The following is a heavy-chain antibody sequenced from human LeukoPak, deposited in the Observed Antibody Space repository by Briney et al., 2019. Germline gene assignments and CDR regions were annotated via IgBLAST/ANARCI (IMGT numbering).Heavy chain of an antibody. J-gene: IGHJ4*02. CDR2: INNRGTT. V-gene: IGHV4-34*01. CDR1: GGRLSPHY. Sequence: SETLSLTCAVSGGRLSPHYWSWIRRPLGKGLEWIGGINNRGTTNYSPSLRGRATISVDRPKNQFSLRLPSVTAADTAIYYCARVPLWWLTPFDFWGQGTLATVSS. D-gene: IGHD5-12*01. CDR3: ARVPLWWLTPFDF.